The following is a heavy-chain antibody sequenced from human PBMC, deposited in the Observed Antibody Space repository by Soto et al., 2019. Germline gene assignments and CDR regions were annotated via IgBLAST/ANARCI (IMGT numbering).Heavy chain of an antibody. V-gene: IGHV1-2*04. CDR1: GYTFTGYY. J-gene: IGHJ4*01. CDR2: ISPNSGGT. Sequence: ASVKAPCKASGYTFTGYYMHWVRQAPGQGLEWMGWISPNSGGTNYAQKFQGWVTMTRDTSISTAYMELSRLRSADTAVYYCAGDRIEYCSGGDCRTYYFDDRGHEGLLTVSA. CDR3: AGDRIEYCSGGDCRTYYFDD. D-gene: IGHD2-15*01.